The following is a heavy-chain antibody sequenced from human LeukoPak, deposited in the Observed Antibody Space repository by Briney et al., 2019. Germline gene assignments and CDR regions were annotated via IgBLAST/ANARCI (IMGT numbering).Heavy chain of an antibody. CDR1: EFTFDDYA. V-gene: IGHV3-9*03. CDR3: AKDQDYDILTGYYDAFDI. D-gene: IGHD3-9*01. J-gene: IGHJ3*02. CDR2: ISWSSGSI. Sequence: GGSLRLSCATSEFTFDDYAMNWVRQAPGKGLEWVSGISWSSGSIGYADSVKGRFTISRDNAKNSLYLQMNSLRAEDMALYYCAKDQDYDILTGYYDAFDIWGQGTMVTVSS.